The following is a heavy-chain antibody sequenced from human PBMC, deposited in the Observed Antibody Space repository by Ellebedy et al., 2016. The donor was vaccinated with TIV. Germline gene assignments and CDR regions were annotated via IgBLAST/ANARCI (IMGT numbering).Heavy chain of an antibody. Sequence: GESLKISCAASGFTFSSYAMHWVRQAPGKGLEWISAISGSGESKYYTDSVKGRFSISRDNSKNTLYLQMNSLRVEDTAIYYCAKAPYSAGWNSGGDYWGQGTLVTVSS. CDR3: AKAPYSAGWNSGGDY. J-gene: IGHJ4*02. CDR1: GFTFSSYA. D-gene: IGHD1-7*01. CDR2: ISGSGESK. V-gene: IGHV3-23*01.